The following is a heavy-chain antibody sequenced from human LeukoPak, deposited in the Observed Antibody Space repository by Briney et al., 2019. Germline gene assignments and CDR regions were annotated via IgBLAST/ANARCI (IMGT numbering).Heavy chain of an antibody. Sequence: SETLSLTCTVSGGSMSSYSWSWIRQPPGKGLEWIGFIYYSGNTNYNPSLKSRVTISVDTSKNQFSLKLSSVTAADTAVYYCARDRFVSSSWYYFDYWGQGTLVTVSS. J-gene: IGHJ4*02. CDR2: IYYSGNT. D-gene: IGHD6-13*01. V-gene: IGHV4-59*01. CDR3: ARDRFVSSSWYYFDY. CDR1: GGSMSSYS.